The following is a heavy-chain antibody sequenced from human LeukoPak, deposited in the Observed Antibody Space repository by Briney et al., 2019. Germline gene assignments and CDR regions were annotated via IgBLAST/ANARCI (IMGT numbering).Heavy chain of an antibody. D-gene: IGHD1-26*01. CDR1: GFTFSSYW. CDR2: INSDESST. Sequence: GGSLRLSCAASGFTFSSYWMHWGRQAPGKGLGWVSRINSDESSTSYADSAKGRFTISRDNAKNSLYLQMNSVRAGDTDVYYCARDSFRGSYSDYWGQGTLVTVSS. CDR3: ARDSFRGSYSDY. J-gene: IGHJ4*02. V-gene: IGHV3-74*01.